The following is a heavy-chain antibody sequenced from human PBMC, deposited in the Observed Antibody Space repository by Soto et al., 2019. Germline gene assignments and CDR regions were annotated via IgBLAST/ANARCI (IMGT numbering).Heavy chain of an antibody. V-gene: IGHV1-46*01. CDR2: INPSGGST. Sequence: GGPVKVSCKASGYTFTSYYMHWVRQAPGQGLEWMGIINPSGGSTSYAQKFQGRVTMTRDTSTSTVYMELSSLRSEDTAVYYCARKGYSSGWYFDDWGQGTLVTVSS. CDR3: ARKGYSSGWYFDD. CDR1: GYTFTSYY. D-gene: IGHD6-19*01. J-gene: IGHJ4*02.